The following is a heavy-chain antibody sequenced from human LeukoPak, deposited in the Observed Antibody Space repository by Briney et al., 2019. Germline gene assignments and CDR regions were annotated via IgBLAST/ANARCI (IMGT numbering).Heavy chain of an antibody. J-gene: IGHJ3*02. Sequence: GESLKISCKGSGYSFTSYWIGWVRQMPGKGLEWMGIIYPGDSDTRYSPSFQGQVTISADKSISTAYLQWSSLKASDTAMYYCAIRAHPWIQLPSAFDSWGQGTMVTVSS. CDR2: IYPGDSDT. CDR1: GYSFTSYW. V-gene: IGHV5-51*01. CDR3: AIRAHPWIQLPSAFDS. D-gene: IGHD5-18*01.